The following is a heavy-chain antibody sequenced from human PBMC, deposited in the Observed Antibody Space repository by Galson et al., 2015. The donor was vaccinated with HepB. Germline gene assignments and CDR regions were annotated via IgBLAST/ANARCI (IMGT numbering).Heavy chain of an antibody. V-gene: IGHV1-18*04. CDR3: AGGGGSSARGMDV. J-gene: IGHJ6*02. D-gene: IGHD1-26*01. CDR1: GYTFTSYD. CDR2: ISGNNGDT. Sequence: SVKVSCKASGYTFTSYDVSWVRQAPGQGLEWMGWISGNNGDTNYAQKLRGRVTVTTDTSTSTAYMELRSLRSDDTAVYYCAGGGGSSARGMDVWGQGTTVTVSS.